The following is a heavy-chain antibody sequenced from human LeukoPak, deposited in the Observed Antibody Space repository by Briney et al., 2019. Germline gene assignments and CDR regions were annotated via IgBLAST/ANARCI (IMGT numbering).Heavy chain of an antibody. J-gene: IGHJ4*02. Sequence: SETLSLTCTVSGGSISSSSYYWGWIRQPPGKGLEWIGSIYYSGSTYYNPFLKSRVTISVDTSKNQFSLKLSSVTAADTAVYYCARDRSSSGRFDYWGQGTLVTVSS. CDR1: GGSISSSSYY. V-gene: IGHV4-39*07. D-gene: IGHD6-6*01. CDR3: ARDRSSSGRFDY. CDR2: IYYSGST.